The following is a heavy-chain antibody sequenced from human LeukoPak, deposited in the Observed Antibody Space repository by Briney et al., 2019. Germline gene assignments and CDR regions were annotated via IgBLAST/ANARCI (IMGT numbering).Heavy chain of an antibody. D-gene: IGHD2-2*01. Sequence: SEALSLTCTVFGGSISSSGYYWSWIRQPPGNGPEWIGYIYHDGTTYYNPSLRSRVTISVDRSKNQFSLKLSSVTAADTAVYYCARARVVVVPAATHFDYWGQGTLVTVSS. CDR3: ARARVVVVPAATHFDY. J-gene: IGHJ4*02. CDR1: GGSISSSGYY. CDR2: IYHDGTT. V-gene: IGHV4-30-2*01.